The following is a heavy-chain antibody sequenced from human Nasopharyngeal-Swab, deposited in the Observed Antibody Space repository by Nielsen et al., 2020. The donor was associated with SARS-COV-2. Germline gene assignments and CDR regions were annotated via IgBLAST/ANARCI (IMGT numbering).Heavy chain of an antibody. V-gene: IGHV3-9*01. D-gene: IGHD2-15*01. J-gene: IGHJ3*01. Sequence: SLKISCAASGFTFDDYAMHWVRQAPGKGLEWVSGISWNSGSIGYADSVKGRFTTSRDNAKNSMSLQMNSLRVEDTAVYYCARDWSRAADVWGQGTMVTVSS. CDR2: ISWNSGSI. CDR1: GFTFDDYA. CDR3: ARDWSRAADV.